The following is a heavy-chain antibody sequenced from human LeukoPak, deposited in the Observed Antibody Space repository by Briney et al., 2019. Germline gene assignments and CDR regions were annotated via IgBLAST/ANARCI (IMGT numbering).Heavy chain of an antibody. V-gene: IGHV4-59*01. Sequence: SETLSLTCTVSGGSISSYYWSWIRQPPGKGLEWVGYIYYSGSTNYNPSLKSRVTISVDTSKNQFSLKLSSVTAADTAVYYCARGGSSGWYYFDYWGQGTLVTVSS. D-gene: IGHD6-19*01. J-gene: IGHJ4*02. CDR1: GGSISSYY. CDR2: IYYSGST. CDR3: ARGGSSGWYYFDY.